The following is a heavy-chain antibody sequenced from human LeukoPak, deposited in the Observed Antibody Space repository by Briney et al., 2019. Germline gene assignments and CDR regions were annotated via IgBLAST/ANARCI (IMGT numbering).Heavy chain of an antibody. Sequence: GGSLRLSCAASGFTVSSNCMSWVRQAPGKGLEWVSVIYSGGSTYYADSVKGRFTISRDNSKNTLYLQMNSLRAEDTAVYYCARAPGDKPNHYYYYYGMDVWGQGTTVTVSS. V-gene: IGHV3-66*01. CDR2: IYSGGST. CDR1: GFTVSSNC. CDR3: ARAPGDKPNHYYYYYGMDV. J-gene: IGHJ6*02. D-gene: IGHD4-17*01.